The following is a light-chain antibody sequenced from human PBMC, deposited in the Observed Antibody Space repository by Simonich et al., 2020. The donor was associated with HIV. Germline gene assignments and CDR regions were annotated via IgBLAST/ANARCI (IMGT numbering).Light chain of an antibody. Sequence: DIQMTQSPSSLSASVGDRVTITCRASQGVSNSLAWYQQKPGKAPKLLLYAASRLESGVPSRFSGSGSGTDYTLTISSLQPDDFATYYCQQYNSYQYTFGQGTKLEIK. CDR3: QQYNSYQYT. CDR1: QGVSNS. CDR2: AAS. J-gene: IGKJ2*01. V-gene: IGKV1-NL1*01.